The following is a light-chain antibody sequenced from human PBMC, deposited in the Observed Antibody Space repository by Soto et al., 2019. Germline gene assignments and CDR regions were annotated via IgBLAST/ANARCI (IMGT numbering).Light chain of an antibody. CDR2: DVS. Sequence: QSALTQPASVSGSPGQSITISCTGTSSDVGGYNYVSWYQQHPGKAPKLMIYDVSNRPSGVSNRFSGSKSGNTASLTISGLQAEEEADYYCSSYTSRSTLMGFGGGTKVTVL. CDR3: SSYTSRSTLMG. J-gene: IGLJ2*01. CDR1: SSDVGGYNY. V-gene: IGLV2-14*01.